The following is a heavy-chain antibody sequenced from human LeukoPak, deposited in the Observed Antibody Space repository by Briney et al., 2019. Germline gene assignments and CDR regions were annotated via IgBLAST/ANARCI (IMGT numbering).Heavy chain of an antibody. CDR2: INPSGGST. CDR3: ARERTYREGFDY. CDR1: GYTFTSYY. J-gene: IGHJ4*02. V-gene: IGHV1-46*01. D-gene: IGHD1-14*01. Sequence: ASVKVSCKASGYTFTSYYMHWVRQAPGQGLEWMGIINPSGGSTSYAQKFQGRVTITADKSTSTAYMELSSLRSEDTAVYYCARERTYREGFDYWGQGTLVSVSS.